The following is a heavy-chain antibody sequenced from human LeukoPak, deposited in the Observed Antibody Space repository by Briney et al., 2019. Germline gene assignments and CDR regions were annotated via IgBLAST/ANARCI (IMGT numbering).Heavy chain of an antibody. Sequence: SETLSLTCTVSGGSISGYYWNWIRQPPGKGLEWIGYIHNSGSTNFNPSLKSRVTLSVDRAKNQFSLKLASVTAADTAVYYCARLVGPTRIDFWGQGTLVTVS. CDR1: GGSISGYY. CDR2: IHNSGST. J-gene: IGHJ4*02. CDR3: ARLVGPTRIDF. V-gene: IGHV4-4*09. D-gene: IGHD1-26*01.